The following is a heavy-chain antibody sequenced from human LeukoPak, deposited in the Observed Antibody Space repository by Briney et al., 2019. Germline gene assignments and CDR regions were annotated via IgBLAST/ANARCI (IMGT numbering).Heavy chain of an antibody. CDR1: VSTISRDY. V-gene: IGHV4-59*01. CDR3: ARGGRTIFGVVYLDY. D-gene: IGHD3-3*01. J-gene: IGHJ4*02. Sequence: SETLSLTCIVSVSTISRDYWSWIRQPPGQRLEWTGYIYYSVSTNYNPSLKSRVTISVDTSKNQFSLKLSSVTAADTAVCYCARGGRTIFGVVYLDYWGQGTLVTVSS. CDR2: IYYSVST.